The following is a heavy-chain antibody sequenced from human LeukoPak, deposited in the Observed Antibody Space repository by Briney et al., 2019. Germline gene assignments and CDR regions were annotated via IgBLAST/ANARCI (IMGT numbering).Heavy chain of an antibody. J-gene: IGHJ5*02. Sequence: SETLSLTCTVSGGSISSHYWGWIRQPPGKGLEWIGYLYGSGSTKANPSLESRVTLSADTSKNQFSLRLSSVTAADTAVYYCARDGGFYYTASPNSWFDPWGQGILVTVSS. D-gene: IGHD2-15*01. CDR1: GGSISSHY. CDR2: LYGSGST. CDR3: ARDGGFYYTASPNSWFDP. V-gene: IGHV4-4*08.